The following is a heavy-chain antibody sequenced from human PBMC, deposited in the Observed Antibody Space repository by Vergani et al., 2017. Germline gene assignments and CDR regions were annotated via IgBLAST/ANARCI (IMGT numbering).Heavy chain of an antibody. J-gene: IGHJ4*02. CDR3: AGGEERGGATVVTPNYGY. Sequence: EVQLVESGGGLVKPGGSLRLSCAASGFTFSSYSMNWVRQAPGKGLGGVSSISSSSSYIYYADSVKGRFTISRDNAKNSLYLQMNSLRAEDTAVYDCAGGEERGGATVVTPNYGYWGQGTLVTVSS. CDR1: GFTFSSYS. D-gene: IGHD4-23*01. V-gene: IGHV3-21*01. CDR2: ISSSSSYI.